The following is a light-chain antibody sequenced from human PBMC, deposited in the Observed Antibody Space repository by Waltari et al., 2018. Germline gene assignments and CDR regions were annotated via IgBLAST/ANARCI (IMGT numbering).Light chain of an antibody. CDR1: ESIGNY. CDR2: YAS. Sequence: EIVLTQSPDFQSVTPKEQVTITCRASESIGNYLHWYQQKPDQSPKLLIKYASQSFSGVSSRFSGSGSGTDFTLTINGLEAEDAAMYYCHQSSSLPYSFGQGTKLEIK. J-gene: IGKJ2*03. V-gene: IGKV6-21*01. CDR3: HQSSSLPYS.